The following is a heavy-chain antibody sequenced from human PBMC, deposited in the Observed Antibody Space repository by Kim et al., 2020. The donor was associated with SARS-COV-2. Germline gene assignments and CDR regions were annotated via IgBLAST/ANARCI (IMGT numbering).Heavy chain of an antibody. CDR2: GGT. V-gene: IGHV4-59*01. Sequence: GGTTYNPSLKSRVTIFIDTSKSQFSLRLSSVTAADTALYFCARMPYGGFDYWGQGTLVTVSS. D-gene: IGHD3-16*01. J-gene: IGHJ4*02. CDR3: ARMPYGGFDY.